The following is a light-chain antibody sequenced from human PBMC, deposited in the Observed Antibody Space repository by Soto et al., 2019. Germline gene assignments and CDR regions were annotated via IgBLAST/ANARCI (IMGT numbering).Light chain of an antibody. CDR2: DAP. CDR1: QSISSY. Sequence: EIVLTQSPATLSLSPGERATLSCRASQSISSYLAWYQQKPDQAPRLLIYDAPNRATGIPARFSGSGSGTDFTLTISSLAPEDFAVYYCHQRSTWPFTFGPGTKVDIK. CDR3: HQRSTWPFT. V-gene: IGKV3-11*01. J-gene: IGKJ3*01.